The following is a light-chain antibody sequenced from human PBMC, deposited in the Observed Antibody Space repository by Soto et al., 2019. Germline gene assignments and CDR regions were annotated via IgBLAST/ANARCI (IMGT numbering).Light chain of an antibody. CDR3: SSYTSSSTDV. Sequence: QSVLTQPASVSGSPGQSITISCTGTSSDVGGYNYVSWYQQHPGKAPKLMIYEVTNRPSGVSNRFSGSKSGSTASLTISGLQADDEADYYCSSYTSSSTDVFGTGTKVTVL. J-gene: IGLJ1*01. V-gene: IGLV2-14*01. CDR2: EVT. CDR1: SSDVGGYNY.